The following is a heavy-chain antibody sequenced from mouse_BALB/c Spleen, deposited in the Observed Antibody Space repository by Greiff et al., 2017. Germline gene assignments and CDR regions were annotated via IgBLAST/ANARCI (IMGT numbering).Heavy chain of an antibody. CDR2: IYPSDSYT. D-gene: IGHD3-2*01. V-gene: IGHV1-69*02. Sequence: VQLQQPGAELVRPGASVKLSCKASGYTFTSYWINWVKQRPGQGLEWIGNIYPSDSYTNYNQKFKDKATLTVDKSSSTAYMQLSSPTSEDSAVYYCTRETARATSDYFDYWGQGTTLTVSS. CDR1: GYTFTSYW. J-gene: IGHJ2*01. CDR3: TRETARATSDYFDY.